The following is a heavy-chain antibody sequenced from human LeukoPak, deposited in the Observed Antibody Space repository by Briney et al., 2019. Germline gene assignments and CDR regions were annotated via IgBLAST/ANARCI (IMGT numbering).Heavy chain of an antibody. CDR1: GFTFSNFG. CDR2: ITSGVGIT. V-gene: IGHV3-23*01. Sequence: PGGSLRLSCAASGFTFSNFGMNWVRQAPGKGLEGVSIITSGVGITYYADSVKGRFTVSRDNSKSTLYLQMNSLRAEDTAVYYCAKGDYYDFDYWGQGTLVTVSS. D-gene: IGHD3-10*01. CDR3: AKGDYYDFDY. J-gene: IGHJ4*02.